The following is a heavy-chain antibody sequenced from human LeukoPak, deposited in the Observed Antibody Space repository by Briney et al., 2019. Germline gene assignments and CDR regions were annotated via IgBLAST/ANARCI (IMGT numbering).Heavy chain of an antibody. J-gene: IGHJ5*02. CDR2: ISYDGSDK. CDR1: GFTFSSCG. V-gene: IGHV3-30*18. Sequence: GGSLRLSCAASGFTFSSCGMQWVRQAPGKGLEWVAVISYDGSDKYYADSVKGRFTISRDNSKNTLYLQMNSLRAEDTAVYYCAKRASNNVHYNWFDPWGQGTLVTVSS. D-gene: IGHD1/OR15-1a*01. CDR3: AKRASNNVHYNWFDP.